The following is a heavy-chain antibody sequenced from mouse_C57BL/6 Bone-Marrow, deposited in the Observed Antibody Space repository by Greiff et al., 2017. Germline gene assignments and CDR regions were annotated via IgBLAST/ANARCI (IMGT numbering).Heavy chain of an antibody. CDR3: ARRGVLSGFDY. V-gene: IGHV1-64*01. D-gene: IGHD2-3*01. Sequence: QVQLQQPGAELVKPGASVKLSCKASGYTFTSYWMHWVKQRPGQGLEWIGMIHPNSGSTNYNEKFKSKATLTVDKSSSTAYMQLSSLTSEDSAVYYCARRGVLSGFDYWGQGTTLTVSS. CDR2: IHPNSGST. J-gene: IGHJ2*01. CDR1: GYTFTSYW.